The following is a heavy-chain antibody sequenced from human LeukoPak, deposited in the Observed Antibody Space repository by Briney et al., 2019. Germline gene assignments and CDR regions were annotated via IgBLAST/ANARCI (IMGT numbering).Heavy chain of an antibody. Sequence: PGGTLRLSCAASGFTFSRNGMNWVRQAPGKGLEWVSTISASGGSTYYADSVKGRFTISRDNSKNTLYLQLNSLRAEDTAVYYCAKAAFNYYYYYMDVWGTGTTVTVSS. V-gene: IGHV3-23*01. CDR3: AKAAFNYYYYYMDV. CDR1: GFTFSRNG. J-gene: IGHJ6*03. CDR2: ISASGGST.